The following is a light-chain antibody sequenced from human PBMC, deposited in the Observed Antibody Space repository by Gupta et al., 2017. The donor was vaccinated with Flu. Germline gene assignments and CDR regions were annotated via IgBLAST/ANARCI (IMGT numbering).Light chain of an antibody. CDR3: QSYDSSNQV. J-gene: IGLJ3*02. V-gene: IGLV6-57*01. CDR2: EDK. Sequence: NFMLTQPHSVSESPGKTVTISCTRNSGSIAINYVQWYQQRPGSSPTTVIYEDKQRPSGVPDRFSGSIDISPNSAYLTITGLKTEDEADYYCQSYDSSNQVFGGGTKLTVL. CDR1: SGSIAINY.